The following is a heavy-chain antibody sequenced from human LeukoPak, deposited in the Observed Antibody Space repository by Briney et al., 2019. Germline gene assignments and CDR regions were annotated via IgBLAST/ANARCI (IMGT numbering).Heavy chain of an antibody. J-gene: IGHJ4*02. D-gene: IGHD6-13*01. CDR2: YYNSGST. V-gene: IGHV4-59*01. Sequence: SETLSLTCAVSGGSTSSNSWSWMRQPPGKGLEWIGTYYNSGSTNYNPSLKSRATISVDTSKNQFSLKLSSVTAADTAVYYCARVEYDGIAAAGSLDYWGQGTLVTVSS. CDR1: GGSTSSNS. CDR3: ARVEYDGIAAAGSLDY.